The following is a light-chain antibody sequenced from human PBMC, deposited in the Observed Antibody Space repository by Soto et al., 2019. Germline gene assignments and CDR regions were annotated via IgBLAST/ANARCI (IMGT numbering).Light chain of an antibody. J-gene: IGLJ7*01. CDR2: ANN. CDR3: QSYDNSLSGSWV. V-gene: IGLV1-40*01. CDR1: RSNLGAGYD. Sequence: QAVVTQPPSVSGAPGQGVTISCTGTRSNLGAGYDVHWYQQLPGAAPKLLIYANNKRPSGVLDRFSGSKSGTSASLAITGLQAEDEADYYCQSYDNSLSGSWVFGGGTQLTVL.